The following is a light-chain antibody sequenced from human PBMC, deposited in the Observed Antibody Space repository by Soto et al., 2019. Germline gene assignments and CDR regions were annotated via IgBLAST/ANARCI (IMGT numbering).Light chain of an antibody. Sequence: DIPLTQYPSFMSASIGDRVTIICRASQIVSTFVNWYQHKPGKAPKLLIYAATTLQSGVPPRFSGSGSGTDFTLTISSLQPEDSATYSCQQSYSVPLTFGGGTKVEIK. CDR2: AAT. CDR3: QQSYSVPLT. CDR1: QIVSTF. J-gene: IGKJ4*01. V-gene: IGKV1-39*01.